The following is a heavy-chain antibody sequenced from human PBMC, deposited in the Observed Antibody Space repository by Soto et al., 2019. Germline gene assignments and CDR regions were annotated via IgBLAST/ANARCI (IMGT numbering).Heavy chain of an antibody. J-gene: IGHJ4*02. CDR1: GGSISSSNW. CDR3: ASSDGYSSSWYAY. Sequence: QVQLQESGPGLVKPSGTLSLTCAVSGGSISSSNWWSWVRQPPGKGLEWIGEIYHRGSTNYNPSLKSRVTISVDKSKNQLPLKLSSVTAADTAVYYCASSDGYSSSWYAYWGQGTLVTVSS. CDR2: IYHRGST. V-gene: IGHV4-4*02. D-gene: IGHD6-13*01.